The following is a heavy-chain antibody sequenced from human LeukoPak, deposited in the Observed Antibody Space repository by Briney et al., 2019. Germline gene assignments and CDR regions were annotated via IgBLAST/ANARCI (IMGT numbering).Heavy chain of an antibody. J-gene: IGHJ4*02. CDR2: IYYSGST. Sequence: RSSETLSLTCAVYGGSFSGYYWSWLRQPPGKGLEWIGYIYYSGSTYYNPSLKSRVTISVDTSKNQFSLKLSSVTAADTAVYYCARVIFLEWFTDYWGQGTLVTVSS. CDR3: ARVIFLEWFTDY. V-gene: IGHV4-30-4*01. D-gene: IGHD3-3*01. CDR1: GGSFSGYY.